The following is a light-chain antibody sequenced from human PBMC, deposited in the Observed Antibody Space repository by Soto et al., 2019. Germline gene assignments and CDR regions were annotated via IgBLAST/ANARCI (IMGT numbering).Light chain of an antibody. J-gene: IGKJ1*01. CDR1: QTIGSY. CDR3: QQSYAPPWT. V-gene: IGKV1-39*01. CDR2: AAS. Sequence: DIELTQSPASLPASLGDIITITCRASQTIGSYLNWYQQKLGRAPNLLISAASSLHSGVPSRFSGGGTGTDFTLNITSLQTEDFATYFCQQSYAPPWTFGQGTKVDIK.